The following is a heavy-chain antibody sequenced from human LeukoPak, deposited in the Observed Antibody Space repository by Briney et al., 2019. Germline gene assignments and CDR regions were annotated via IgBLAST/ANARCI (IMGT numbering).Heavy chain of an antibody. CDR1: GDSFSSNSVT. J-gene: IGHJ5*02. CDR3: ARRLTQYDCFDP. D-gene: IGHD2-2*01. CDR2: TYYRSTWYN. V-gene: IGHV6-1*01. Sequence: SHTLSLTCAISGDSFSSNSVTWNCIRHSPSIGLAWLGRTYYRSTWYNDYAVSVRGRITVNPDTSKNQFSLHLNSVTPEDTAVYYCARRLTQYDCFDPWGQGILVTVSS.